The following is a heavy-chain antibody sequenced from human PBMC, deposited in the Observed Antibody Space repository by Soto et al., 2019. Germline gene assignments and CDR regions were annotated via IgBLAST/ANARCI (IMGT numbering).Heavy chain of an antibody. D-gene: IGHD3-22*01. CDR2: ISSSSSTI. V-gene: IGHV3-48*01. CDR1: GFTFSSYS. J-gene: IGHJ4*02. CDR3: APHSGYYDY. Sequence: EVQLVESGGGLVQPGGSLRLSCAASGFTFSSYSMNWVRQAPGKGLEWVSYISSSSSTIYYADSVKGLFTISRDNAKNSLYLQMNSLRAEDTAVYYCAPHSGYYDYWGQGTLVTVSS.